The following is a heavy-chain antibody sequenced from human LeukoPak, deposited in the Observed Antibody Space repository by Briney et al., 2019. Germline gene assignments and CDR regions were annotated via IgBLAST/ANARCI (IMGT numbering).Heavy chain of an antibody. D-gene: IGHD3-22*01. CDR1: GFTFSSYW. J-gene: IGHJ4*02. Sequence: GGSLRLSCAASGFTFSSYWMSWVRQAPGKGLEWVANIKQDGSEKYYVDSVKGRFTISRDNAKNSLYLQMNSLRAEDTAVYYCASKGGGSGYYPFDYWGQGTLVTVSS. V-gene: IGHV3-7*01. CDR3: ASKGGGSGYYPFDY. CDR2: IKQDGSEK.